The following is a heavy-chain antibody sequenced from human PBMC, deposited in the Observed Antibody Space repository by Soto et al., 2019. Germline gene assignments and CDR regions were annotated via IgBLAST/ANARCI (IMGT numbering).Heavy chain of an antibody. D-gene: IGHD1-20*01. Sequence: GGSLRRSCATSGFDCSNTWIHWVRQVPGQGLVWVSRINSDGSSIIYADSVKGRFTLSRDNAKNTVHLQMSSLRVEDTAVYYCAKDWYHTIDSWGQGIPVTVSS. CDR1: GFDCSNTW. J-gene: IGHJ4*02. CDR3: AKDWYHTIDS. CDR2: INSDGSSI. V-gene: IGHV3-74*01.